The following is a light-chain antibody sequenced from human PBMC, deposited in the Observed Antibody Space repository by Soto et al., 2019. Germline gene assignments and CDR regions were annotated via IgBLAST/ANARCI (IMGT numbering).Light chain of an antibody. CDR1: NIGSKS. J-gene: IGLJ2*01. Sequence: SYELTQPPSVSVAPGTTARITCGGNNIGSKSVHRYQQKPRQAPVLVIYYDSDRPSGIPGRFAGYNTVNTATLTISRVEVGDEADYSCQVWDSSSDHVVFGGGTKVTVL. CDR2: YDS. CDR3: QVWDSSSDHVV. V-gene: IGLV3-21*04.